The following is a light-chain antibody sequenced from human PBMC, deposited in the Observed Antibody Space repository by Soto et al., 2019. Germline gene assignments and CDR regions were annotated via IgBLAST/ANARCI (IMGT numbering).Light chain of an antibody. J-gene: IGKJ3*01. V-gene: IGKV1-9*01. CDR2: GAS. Sequence: IQLTQSPSSLSASVGDRVTITCRASQGISSFLAWYQQKPGKAPKLLIYGASTLQNGVPSRCSGSGSGTVFPLTIGSLPPEDVANYCYQHRNTSPRSFGPGTKVDIK. CDR3: QHRNTSPRS. CDR1: QGISSF.